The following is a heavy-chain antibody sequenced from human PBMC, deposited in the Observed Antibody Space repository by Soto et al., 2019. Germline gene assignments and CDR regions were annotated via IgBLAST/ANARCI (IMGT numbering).Heavy chain of an antibody. V-gene: IGHV3-64*01. J-gene: IGHJ4*02. CDR1: GFTFSSYA. CDR2: ISSNGGST. CDR3: ARGPKGYCSGGSCYYDY. Sequence: GGSLRLSCAASGFTFSSYAMHWVRQAPGKGLEYVSAISSNGGSTYYANSVKGRFTISRDNSKNTLYLQMGSLRAEDMAVYYCARGPKGYCSGGSCYYDYWGQGTLVTVSS. D-gene: IGHD2-15*01.